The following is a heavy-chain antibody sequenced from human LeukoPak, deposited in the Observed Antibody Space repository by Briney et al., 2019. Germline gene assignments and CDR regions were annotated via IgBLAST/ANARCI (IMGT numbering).Heavy chain of an antibody. CDR2: INTDGSSP. CDR1: GFTFSAYW. Sequence: GGSLRLSCAASGFTFSAYWMHWGRQAPGKGLVWVSRINTDGSSPTYAASVKGRFTISRDNAKNTLYLQMNSLRAEDTAVYYCVPLWFGDLRGMDVWGQGTTVTVSS. CDR3: VPLWFGDLRGMDV. D-gene: IGHD3-10*01. V-gene: IGHV3-74*01. J-gene: IGHJ6*02.